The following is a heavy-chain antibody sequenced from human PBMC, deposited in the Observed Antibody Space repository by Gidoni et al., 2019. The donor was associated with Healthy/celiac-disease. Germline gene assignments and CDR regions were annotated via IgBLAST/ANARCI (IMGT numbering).Heavy chain of an antibody. CDR1: GFPFSRYS. CDR2: ISSSSSTI. D-gene: IGHD1-26*01. V-gene: IGHV3-48*02. J-gene: IGHJ6*02. CDR3: ARDQWSYGDYYGMDV. Sequence: EVQLVASGGGLVQPGGSLRLSCAASGFPFSRYSMNWVRQAPGKGLEWVSYISSSSSTIDYADSVKGRFTISRDKAKNSLYLQMNSLRDEDTAVYYCARDQWSYGDYYGMDVWGQGTTVTVSS.